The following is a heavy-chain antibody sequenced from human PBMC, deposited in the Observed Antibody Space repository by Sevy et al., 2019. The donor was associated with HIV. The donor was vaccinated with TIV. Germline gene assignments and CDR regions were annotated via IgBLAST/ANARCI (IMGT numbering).Heavy chain of an antibody. CDR2: ISYDGSNK. V-gene: IGHV3-30-3*01. J-gene: IGHJ4*02. Sequence: GGSLRLSCAASGFTFSSYAMHWVRQAPGKGLEWVAVISYDGSNKYYADSVKGRFTISRYNSKNTLYLQMNSLRAEDTAVYYCARNDGYYFDYWGQGTLVTVSS. CDR3: ARNDGYYFDY. CDR1: GFTFSSYA. D-gene: IGHD3-16*01.